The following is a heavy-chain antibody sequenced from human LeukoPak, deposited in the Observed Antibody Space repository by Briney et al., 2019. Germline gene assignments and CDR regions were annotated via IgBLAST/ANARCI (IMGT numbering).Heavy chain of an antibody. CDR1: GFSFSSYW. V-gene: IGHV3-30*02. CDR2: IRYDGSNK. J-gene: IGHJ5*02. CDR3: ARADSSSWYDNWFDP. Sequence: GGSLRLSCAASGFSFSSYWMHWVRQAPGKGLEWVAFIRYDGSNKYYADSVKGRFTISRDNSKNTLYLQMNSLRAEDTAVYYCARADSSSWYDNWFDPWGQGTLVTVSS. D-gene: IGHD6-13*01.